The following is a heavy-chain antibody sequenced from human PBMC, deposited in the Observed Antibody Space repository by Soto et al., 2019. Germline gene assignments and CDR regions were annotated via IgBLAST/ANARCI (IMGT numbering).Heavy chain of an antibody. V-gene: IGHV4-31*03. D-gene: IGHD1-7*01. CDR3: ARNYTYGPTLTWFDP. CDR1: GCSISSGAYY. Sequence: QVQLQESGPGLLKPSETLSLTCTVSGCSISSGAYYWSWIRQHPGKGLEWIGYISYSVTTYYNPSLKSRVIVSVDTSKNQFSLTLSSVTAADTALYFCARNYTYGPTLTWFDPWGQGTLVTVAS. J-gene: IGHJ5*02. CDR2: ISYSVTT.